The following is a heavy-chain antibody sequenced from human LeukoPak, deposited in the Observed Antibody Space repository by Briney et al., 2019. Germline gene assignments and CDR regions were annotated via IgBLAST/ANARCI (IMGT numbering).Heavy chain of an antibody. CDR2: FSTYNGDT. CDR3: ARERDTALAPYLDY. D-gene: IGHD5-18*01. CDR1: GYTFIRNS. Sequence: ASVKVSCKTSGYTFIRNSIGWVRQAPGQGLEWMGWFSTYNGDTKYAQKFQERVTMTTDTSTSTAYLEMRRLRFDDTAVYFCARERDTALAPYLDYWGQGTLLTVSS. V-gene: IGHV1-18*01. J-gene: IGHJ4*02.